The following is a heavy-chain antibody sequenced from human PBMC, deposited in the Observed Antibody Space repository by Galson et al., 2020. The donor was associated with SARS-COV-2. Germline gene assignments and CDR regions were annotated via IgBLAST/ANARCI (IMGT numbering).Heavy chain of an antibody. J-gene: IGHJ6*03. D-gene: IGHD1-26*01. CDR2: IIPILDIA. V-gene: IGHV1-69*10. CDR1: GGTFSSYA. Sequence: SVKVSCKTSGGTFSSYAISWVRQAPGQGLEWMGGIIPILDIANYAQKFQGRVTITADKSTSTAYMKLSSLRSGDTAVYYCARGGWVVGATEAYYYYYMDVWGKGTTVAVSS. CDR3: ARGGWVVGATEAYYYYYMDV.